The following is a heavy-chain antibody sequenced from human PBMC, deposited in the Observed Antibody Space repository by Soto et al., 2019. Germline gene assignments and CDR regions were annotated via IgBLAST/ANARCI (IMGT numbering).Heavy chain of an antibody. CDR3: ARVVPGAEAWFGP. CDR2: ISLYSDGT. D-gene: IGHD2-2*01. V-gene: IGHV1-18*01. Sequence: QVQLVQSGGEVKRPWASVKVSCKTSGYTFSNYGITWVRQAPGQPLEWLGWISLYSDGTNYAQKFQGRVSMTTGTATATAYRELRSLRSDDTDVYYWARVVPGAEAWFGPWGQGNLVTVSS. J-gene: IGHJ5*02. CDR1: GYTFSNYG.